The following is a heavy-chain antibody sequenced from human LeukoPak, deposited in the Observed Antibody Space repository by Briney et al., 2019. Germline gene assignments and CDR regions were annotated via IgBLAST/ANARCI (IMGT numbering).Heavy chain of an antibody. Sequence: GGSLRLSCAASGFTFSSYSMNWVRQAPGKGLEWVSSISSSSSYIYYADSVKGRFTISRDNAKNSLYLQMNSLRAEDTAVYYCARARLRFLEWSTSPTPPDYWGQGTLVTVSS. CDR1: GFTFSSYS. D-gene: IGHD3-3*01. CDR2: ISSSSSYI. V-gene: IGHV3-21*01. J-gene: IGHJ4*02. CDR3: ARARLRFLEWSTSPTPPDY.